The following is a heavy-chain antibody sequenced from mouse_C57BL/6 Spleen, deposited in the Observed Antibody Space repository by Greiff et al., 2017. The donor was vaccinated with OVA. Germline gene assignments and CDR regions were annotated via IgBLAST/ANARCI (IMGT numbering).Heavy chain of an antibody. V-gene: IGHV6-3*01. CDR2: IRLKSDNYAT. Sequence: DVKVEESGGGLVQPGGSMKLSCVASGFTFSNYWMNWVRQSPEKGLEWVAQIRLKSDNYATHYAESVKGRFTISRDDSKSSVYLQMNNLRAEDTGIYYCTRLTGTDYYFDYWGQGTTLTVSS. CDR3: TRLTGTDYYFDY. J-gene: IGHJ2*01. D-gene: IGHD4-1*01. CDR1: GFTFSNYW.